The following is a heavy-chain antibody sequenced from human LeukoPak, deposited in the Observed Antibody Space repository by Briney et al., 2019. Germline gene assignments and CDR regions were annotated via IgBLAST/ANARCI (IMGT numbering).Heavy chain of an antibody. CDR2: IDGGGHTT. D-gene: IGHD3-3*01. CDR3: ARESVRSGSLKWFDP. J-gene: IGHJ5*02. CDR1: GFLFSSHV. Sequence: GGSLRLSCAASGFLFSSHVMSWVRQTPGKELEWVSAIDGGGHTTYYADSVRGRFIISRDNSKKTVFLQMNSLRAEDTATYYCARESVRSGSLKWFDPWGQGTLVTVSS. V-gene: IGHV3-23*01.